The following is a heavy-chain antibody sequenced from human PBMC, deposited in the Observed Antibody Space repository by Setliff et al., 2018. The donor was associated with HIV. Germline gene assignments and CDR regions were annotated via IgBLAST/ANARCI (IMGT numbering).Heavy chain of an antibody. D-gene: IGHD3-10*01. CDR3: AQYYDSNWFDP. CDR1: TGSISNYY. V-gene: IGHV4-59*01. CDR2: IYYSGST. J-gene: IGHJ5*02. Sequence: SETLSLTCTVSTGSISNYYWTWIRQPPGKGLEWIGYIYYSGSTNYNPSLKSRVTISVDTSKNQFSLKLSSVTAADTAVYYCAQYYDSNWFDPWGQGTLVTVSS.